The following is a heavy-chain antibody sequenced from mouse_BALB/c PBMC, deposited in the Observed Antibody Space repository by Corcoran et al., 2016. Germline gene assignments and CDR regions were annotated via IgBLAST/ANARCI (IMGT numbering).Heavy chain of an antibody. CDR3: ARDELRSFAY. CDR1: GYAFSSYW. J-gene: IGHJ3*01. D-gene: IGHD1-1*01. CDR2: IYPGDGDT. Sequence: QVQLQQSGAELVRPGSSVKISCKASGYAFSSYWMNWVKQRPGQGLEWIGKIYPGDGDTNYNGKFKGKATLTAYKTSSTAYMQLSSLTSEDSAVYFCARDELRSFAYWGQGTLVTVSA. V-gene: IGHV1-80*01.